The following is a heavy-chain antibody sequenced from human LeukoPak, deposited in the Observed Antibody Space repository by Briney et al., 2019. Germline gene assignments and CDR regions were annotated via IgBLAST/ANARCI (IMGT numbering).Heavy chain of an antibody. Sequence: GGSLRLSCAASGFTVSSNYMNWVRQAPGEGLEWVSVLYSGGRIHYADSVKGRFTISRDNSKNTLYLQMNSLRAEDTAVYFCARDRRDAFDIWGQGTMVTVSS. CDR3: ARDRRDAFDI. J-gene: IGHJ3*02. CDR2: LYSGGRI. CDR1: GFTVSSNY. V-gene: IGHV3-66*01.